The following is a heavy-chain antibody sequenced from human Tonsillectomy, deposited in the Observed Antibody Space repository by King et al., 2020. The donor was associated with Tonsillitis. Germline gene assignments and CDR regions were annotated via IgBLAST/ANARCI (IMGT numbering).Heavy chain of an antibody. CDR2: ISAYNGNT. D-gene: IGHD6-13*01. J-gene: IGHJ6*02. CDR1: GYTFTSYG. Sequence: VQLVQSGAEVKKPGASVKVSCKASGYTFTSYGISWVRQAPGQGLEWMGWISAYNGNTNYAQKLQGRVTVTTDTSTSTAYMELRSLRSDDTAVYYCARDGWSSNYYYYGMDVWGQGTTVTVSS. CDR3: ARDGWSSNYYYYGMDV. V-gene: IGHV1-18*04.